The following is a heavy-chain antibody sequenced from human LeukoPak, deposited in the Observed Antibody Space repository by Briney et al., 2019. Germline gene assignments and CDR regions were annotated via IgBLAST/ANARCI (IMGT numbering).Heavy chain of an antibody. V-gene: IGHV4-39*07. CDR1: GGSISSSSYY. J-gene: IGHJ4*02. CDR3: ARYASDGYFDY. Sequence: SETLSLTCTVSGGSISSSSYYWSWIRQPPGKGLEWIGSIYYSGSTYYNPSLKSRVTISVDTSKNQFSLKLSSVTAADTAVYYCARYASDGYFDYWGQGTLVTVSS. D-gene: IGHD2-2*01. CDR2: IYYSGST.